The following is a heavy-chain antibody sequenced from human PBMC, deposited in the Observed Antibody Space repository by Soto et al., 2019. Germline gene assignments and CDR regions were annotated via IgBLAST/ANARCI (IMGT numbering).Heavy chain of an antibody. V-gene: IGHV4-59*01. Sequence: SETLSLTCTVSGGSISSYYWVWIRQPPGKGLEWIGYMYYSGSTNYNPSLKSRVTISVDTSKNQFSLKLSSVTAADTAVYYCARRLGGRNWFAPWGQGTLVTVSS. CDR3: ARRLGGRNWFAP. CDR1: GGSISSYY. CDR2: MYYSGST. J-gene: IGHJ5*02. D-gene: IGHD1-26*01.